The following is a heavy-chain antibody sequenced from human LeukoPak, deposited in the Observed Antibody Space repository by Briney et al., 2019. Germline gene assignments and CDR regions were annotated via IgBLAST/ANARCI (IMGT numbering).Heavy chain of an antibody. Sequence: SETLSLTCTVSVGSISSDSYYWACIRQPPGKGLKWIASIYYSGSTYYNPSLKSRVTISVDTSRNQFSLKLSSVTAADTAVYYCASLAGAGLSEGYWGQGTLVIVSS. J-gene: IGHJ4*02. CDR2: IYYSGST. CDR3: ASLAGAGLSEGY. D-gene: IGHD6-19*01. V-gene: IGHV4-39*01. CDR1: VGSISSDSYY.